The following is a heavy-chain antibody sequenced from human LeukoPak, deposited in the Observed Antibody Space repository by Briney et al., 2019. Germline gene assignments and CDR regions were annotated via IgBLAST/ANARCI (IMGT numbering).Heavy chain of an antibody. CDR3: AREFLYCSGGSCYLGLYDY. CDR2: IYYSGST. V-gene: IGHV4-39*01. D-gene: IGHD2-15*01. Sequence: SEALSLTCTVSGGSISSSSYYWGWIRQPPGKGLEWIGSIYYSGSTYYNPSLKSRVTISVDTSKNQFSLKLSSVTAADTAVYYCAREFLYCSGGSCYLGLYDYWGQGTLVTVSS. J-gene: IGHJ4*02. CDR1: GGSISSSSYY.